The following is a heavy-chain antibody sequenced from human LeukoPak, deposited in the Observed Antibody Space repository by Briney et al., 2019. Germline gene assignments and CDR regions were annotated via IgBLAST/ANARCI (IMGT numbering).Heavy chain of an antibody. D-gene: IGHD6-13*01. CDR1: GSSISGGYY. V-gene: IGHV4-30-2*03. J-gene: IGHJ4*02. CDR2: IHHSGSLYDSGST. CDR3: ARNYSKSPGGLKYCDY. Sequence: SETLSLTCAVSGSSISGGYYWAWIRQPPGKGLEWIGSIHHSGSLYDSGSTYYNPSLKSRVTISADTSKNQFSLKLKFVTAADTAVYYCARNYSKSPGGLKYCDYWGQGSLVTVSS.